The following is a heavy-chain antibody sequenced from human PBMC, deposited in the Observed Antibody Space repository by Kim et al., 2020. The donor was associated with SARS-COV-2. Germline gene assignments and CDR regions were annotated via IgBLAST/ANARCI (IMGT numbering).Heavy chain of an antibody. V-gene: IGHV3-30*18. CDR2: ISYDGSNK. J-gene: IGHJ6*01. CDR3: AKDLVRGYSYVWSYYYYG. Sequence: GGSLRLSCAASGFTLSSYGMHWVRQAPGKGLEWVAVISYDGSNKNYADSVKGRFTISRDNSKNTLYLQMNSLRAEDTAVYYCAKDLVRGYSYVWSYYYYG. CDR1: GFTLSSYG. D-gene: IGHD5-18*01.